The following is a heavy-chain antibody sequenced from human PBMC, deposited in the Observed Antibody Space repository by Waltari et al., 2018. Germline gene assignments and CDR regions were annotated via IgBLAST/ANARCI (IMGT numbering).Heavy chain of an antibody. CDR3: ARDGRSSEDEGSYYDGSGYSNDRALDI. D-gene: IGHD3-22*01. V-gene: IGHV1-69*01. J-gene: IGHJ3*02. Sequence: QVQLVQSGAEVKKPGSSVKVSCKSSGGTFRNYALSWVRQAPGQGLEWMGGIIPIFDTTYYAQKFQGRVTISADESTNTTYMEMSSLRSEDTALYYCARDGRSSEDEGSYYDGSGYSNDRALDIWGQGTMVIVSP. CDR1: GGTFRNYA. CDR2: IIPIFDTT.